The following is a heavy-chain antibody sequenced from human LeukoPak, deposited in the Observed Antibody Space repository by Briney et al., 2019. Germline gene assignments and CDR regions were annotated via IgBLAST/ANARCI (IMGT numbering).Heavy chain of an antibody. J-gene: IGHJ4*02. CDR1: GGSISSYH. CDR3: ARVDGYSSGWSAYFDY. CDR2: IYYSGST. D-gene: IGHD6-19*01. V-gene: IGHV4-59*01. Sequence: SETLSLTCTVSGGSISSYHWSWIRQPPGKGLEWIGYIYYSGSTNYNPSLKSRVTISVDTSKNQFSLKLSSVTAADTAVYYCARVDGYSSGWSAYFDYWGQGTLVTVSS.